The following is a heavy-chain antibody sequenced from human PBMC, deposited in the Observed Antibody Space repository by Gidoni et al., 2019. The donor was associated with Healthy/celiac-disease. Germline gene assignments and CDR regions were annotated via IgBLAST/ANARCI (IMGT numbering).Heavy chain of an antibody. CDR3: AKDTVGVVISYYFDY. CDR2: ISYDGSNK. J-gene: IGHJ4*02. V-gene: IGHV3-30*18. CDR1: GFTFSRYG. D-gene: IGHD3-3*01. Sequence: QVQLVESGGGVVQPGRSLRLSCAASGFTFSRYGMHWVRQAPGKGLEWVAVISYDGSNKYYADSVKGRFTISRDNSKNTLYLQMNSLRAEDTAVYYCAKDTVGVVISYYFDYWGQGTLVTVSS.